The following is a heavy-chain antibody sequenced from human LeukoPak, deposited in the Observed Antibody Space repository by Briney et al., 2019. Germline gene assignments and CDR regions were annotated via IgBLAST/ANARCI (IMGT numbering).Heavy chain of an antibody. V-gene: IGHV6-1*01. CDR2: TYYRSKWYN. D-gene: IGHD3-22*01. Sequence: SQTLSLTCAISGDSVSSNSAAWNWIRQSPSRCFEWLGRTYYRSKWYNDYAVSVQSRITINPDTSKNQFSLQLNSVTPEDTAVYYCASYDSSFRYFDLWGRGTLVTVSS. CDR3: ASYDSSFRYFDL. CDR1: GDSVSSNSAA. J-gene: IGHJ2*01.